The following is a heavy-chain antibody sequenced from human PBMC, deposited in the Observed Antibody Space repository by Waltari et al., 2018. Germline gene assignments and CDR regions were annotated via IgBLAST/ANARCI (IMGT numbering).Heavy chain of an antibody. V-gene: IGHV1-8*01. Sequence: QVQLVQSGAEVKGPGASVKVSCKASGYTFSEHNMHWVRQATGQGLEWMGWRNPNRGNTCYAQKFQGRVTMTRNTSISTAYMELSSLRSEDTAVYYCAREGSGQGYFDLWGRGTLVTVSS. D-gene: IGHD6-19*01. CDR1: GYTFSEHN. CDR3: AREGSGQGYFDL. J-gene: IGHJ2*01. CDR2: RNPNRGNT.